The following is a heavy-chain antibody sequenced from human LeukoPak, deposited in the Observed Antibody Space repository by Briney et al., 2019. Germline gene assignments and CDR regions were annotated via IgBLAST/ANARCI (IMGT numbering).Heavy chain of an antibody. V-gene: IGHV3-23*01. CDR3: AKDAVRVGSCSSTSCYSDPVDY. CDR1: RFTLSRYA. Sequence: GGSLRLSCAASRFTLSRYAMSWVRQAPGKGLEWVSALSASGGSTYYADSVKGRFTISRDNSRNTLFLQMNSLRAEDTAVYYCAKDAVRVGSCSSTSCYSDPVDYWGQGTLVTVSS. J-gene: IGHJ4*02. CDR2: LSASGGST. D-gene: IGHD2-2*01.